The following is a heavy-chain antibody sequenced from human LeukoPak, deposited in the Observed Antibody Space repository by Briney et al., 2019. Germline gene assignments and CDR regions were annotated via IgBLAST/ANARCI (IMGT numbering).Heavy chain of an antibody. CDR1: GGSISSYY. J-gene: IGHJ4*02. CDR2: IYYSGST. CDR3: ARSRGISWYFDY. D-gene: IGHD1-14*01. V-gene: IGHV4-59*12. Sequence: PSETLSLTCTVSGGSISSYYWSWIRQPPGKGLEWIGYIYYSGSTYNNPSLKSRVTFSADTSKNKFSLKLSSVTAADTAVYYCARSRGISWYFDYWGQGTLVTVSS.